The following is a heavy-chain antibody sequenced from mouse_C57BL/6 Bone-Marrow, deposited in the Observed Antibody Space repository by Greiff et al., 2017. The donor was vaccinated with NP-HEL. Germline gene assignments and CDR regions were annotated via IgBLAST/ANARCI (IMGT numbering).Heavy chain of an antibody. Sequence: VQLQQSGAELAKPGASVKLSCKASGYTFTSYWMHWVKQRPGQGLEWIGYINPSSGYTKYNQKFKDKATLTADKSSSTAYMQLSSLTYEDSAVYYCARFYDGYYCAMDYWGQGTSVTVSS. J-gene: IGHJ4*01. D-gene: IGHD2-3*01. CDR3: ARFYDGYYCAMDY. CDR1: GYTFTSYW. CDR2: INPSSGYT. V-gene: IGHV1-7*01.